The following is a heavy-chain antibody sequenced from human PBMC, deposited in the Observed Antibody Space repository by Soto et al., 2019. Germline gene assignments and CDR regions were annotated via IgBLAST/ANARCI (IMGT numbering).Heavy chain of an antibody. CDR3: AKVSPQDIVLMAYAYYFDY. CDR1: GFTFSSYA. Sequence: EVQLLESGGGLVQPGGSLRLSCAASGFTFSSYAMSWVRQAPGKGLEWVSAISGSGGSTYYADSVKGRFTISRDNSKNTLYLQMNSLRAEDTAVYYCAKVSPQDIVLMAYAYYFDYWGQGTLVTVSS. V-gene: IGHV3-23*01. CDR2: ISGSGGST. J-gene: IGHJ4*02. D-gene: IGHD2-8*01.